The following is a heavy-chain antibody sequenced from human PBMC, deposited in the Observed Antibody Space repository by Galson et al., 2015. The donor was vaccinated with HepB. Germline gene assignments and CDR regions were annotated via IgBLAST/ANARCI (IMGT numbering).Heavy chain of an antibody. Sequence: SLRLSCAASGFTFSSYAMSWVRQAPGKGLEWVSAISGSGGSTYYADSAKGRFTISRDNSKNTLYLQMNSLRAEDTAVYYCAKGRGYSYGSPFDYWGQGTLVTVSS. CDR3: AKGRGYSYGSPFDY. CDR2: ISGSGGST. CDR1: GFTFSSYA. J-gene: IGHJ4*02. D-gene: IGHD5-18*01. V-gene: IGHV3-23*01.